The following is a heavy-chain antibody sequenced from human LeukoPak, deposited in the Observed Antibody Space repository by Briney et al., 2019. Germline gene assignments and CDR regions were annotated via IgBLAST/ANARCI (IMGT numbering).Heavy chain of an antibody. J-gene: IGHJ4*02. CDR3: AKDPYGDYAHHFDY. Sequence: GGSLRLSCAASGFTFSSYGMHWVRQAPAKGLEWVAFIRYDGSNKYYADSVKCRSTISRDNSKNTLYLQMNSLRAEDTAVYCCAKDPYGDYAHHFDYWGQGTLVTVSS. V-gene: IGHV3-30*02. CDR1: GFTFSSYG. D-gene: IGHD4-17*01. CDR2: IRYDGSNK.